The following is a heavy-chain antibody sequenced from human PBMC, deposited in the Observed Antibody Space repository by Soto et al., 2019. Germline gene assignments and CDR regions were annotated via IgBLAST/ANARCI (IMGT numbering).Heavy chain of an antibody. V-gene: IGHV1-69*02. CDR2: IIPILGIA. Sequence: GASVKVSCKASGGTFSSYTISWVRQAPGQGLEWMGRIIPILGIANYAQKFQGRVTITADKSTSTAYMELSSLRSEDTAVYYCARGHCSGGSCYSKDAFDIWGQGTMVTVSS. D-gene: IGHD2-15*01. CDR1: GGTFSSYT. CDR3: ARGHCSGGSCYSKDAFDI. J-gene: IGHJ3*02.